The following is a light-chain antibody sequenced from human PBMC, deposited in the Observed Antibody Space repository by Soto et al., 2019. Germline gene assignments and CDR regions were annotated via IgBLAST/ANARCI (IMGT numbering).Light chain of an antibody. CDR2: SNN. V-gene: IGLV1-47*02. Sequence: QSVLTQPPSASGTPGQSITISCSGSSSNIRSNYVYWYQQFAGTAPKLLIYSNNERPSGVPDRFSGSKSGTSASLAISGLRSEDEADYYCAAWDDSLNVVFGGGTKVTVL. CDR1: SSNIRSNY. CDR3: AAWDDSLNVV. J-gene: IGLJ2*01.